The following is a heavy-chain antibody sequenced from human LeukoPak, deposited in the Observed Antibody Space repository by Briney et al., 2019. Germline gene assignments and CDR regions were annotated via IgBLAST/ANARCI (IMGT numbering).Heavy chain of an antibody. CDR3: ARGWYCSSTSCYGIDY. CDR2: INHSGST. Sequence: PSETLSLTCAVYSVSFSGYYRSWIRQPPGKGLEWIGEINHSGSTNYNPSLKSRVTMSVDTSKNQFSLKLSSVTAAGTAVYYCARGWYCSSTSCYGIDYWGQGTLVTVSS. D-gene: IGHD2-2*01. V-gene: IGHV4-34*01. J-gene: IGHJ4*02. CDR1: SVSFSGYY.